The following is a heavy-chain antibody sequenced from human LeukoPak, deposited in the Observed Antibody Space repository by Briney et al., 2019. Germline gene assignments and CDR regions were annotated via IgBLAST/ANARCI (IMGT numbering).Heavy chain of an antibody. D-gene: IGHD2-2*01. CDR2: ISAYNGNT. CDR1: AYTYTSHG. V-gene: IGHV1-18*04. CDR3: ARDGDIVVVPAAMLLDY. J-gene: IGHJ4*02. Sequence: ASVKVSCKASAYTYTSHGISWVRQAPGQGLEWMGWISAYNGNTNYAQKLQGRVTMTTDTSTSTAYMELRSLGSDDTAVYYCARDGDIVVVPAAMLLDYWGQGTLVTVSS.